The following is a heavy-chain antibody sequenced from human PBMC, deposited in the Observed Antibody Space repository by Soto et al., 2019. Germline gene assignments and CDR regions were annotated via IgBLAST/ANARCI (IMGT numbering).Heavy chain of an antibody. Sequence: GESLKISCAASGFTFSSYAMSWVRQAPGKGLEWVSAISGSGGSTYYADSVKGRFTISRDNSKNTLYLQMNSLRAEDTAVYYCAKIPFVWYDFWSGYSRNDAFDIWGQGTMVTVSS. CDR1: GFTFSSYA. CDR2: ISGSGGST. J-gene: IGHJ3*02. CDR3: AKIPFVWYDFWSGYSRNDAFDI. V-gene: IGHV3-23*01. D-gene: IGHD3-3*01.